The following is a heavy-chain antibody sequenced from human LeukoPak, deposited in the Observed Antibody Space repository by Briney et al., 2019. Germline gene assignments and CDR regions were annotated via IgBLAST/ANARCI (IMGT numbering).Heavy chain of an antibody. CDR3: ARVWRSGWYLDY. Sequence: AGPLRLSCAASGFTFSDYYMSWIRQPPGKVLEWVSYISSSGSTIYYTDSVKGRFTISRDNAKTSLYLQVNSPRAEDAAVYYCARVWRSGWYLDYWGQGNLVTVSS. CDR1: GFTFSDYY. CDR2: ISSSGSTI. D-gene: IGHD6-19*01. J-gene: IGHJ4*02. V-gene: IGHV3-11*01.